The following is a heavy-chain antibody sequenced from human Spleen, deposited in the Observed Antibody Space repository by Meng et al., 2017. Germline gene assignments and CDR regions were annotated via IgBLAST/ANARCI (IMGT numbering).Heavy chain of an antibody. J-gene: IGHJ4*02. D-gene: IGHD5-18*01. CDR1: GGSISSSSYY. CDR2: IYYSGST. Sequence: LQASGPGLVKPSETLSLTCTVSGGSISSSSYYWGWIRQPPGKGLEWIGSIYYSGSTYYNPSLKSRVTISVDTSKNQFSLKLSSVTAADTAVYYCARAWYSYGYDYWGQGTLVTVSS. V-gene: IGHV4-39*07. CDR3: ARAWYSYGYDY.